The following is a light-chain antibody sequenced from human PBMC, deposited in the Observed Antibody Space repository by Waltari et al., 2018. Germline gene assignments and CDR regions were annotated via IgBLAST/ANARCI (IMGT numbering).Light chain of an antibody. CDR3: QQYGSFRRT. V-gene: IGKV3-20*01. CDR2: CAS. CDR1: QSVSSSY. Sequence: EIVLTQSPGTLSLSPGERATLSCRASQSVSSSYLAWYQQKPGQAPRLLIYCASSRATGIPDRFSGSGSGTDFTLTISRLEPEDFAVYYCQQYGSFRRTFGQGTKVEIK. J-gene: IGKJ1*01.